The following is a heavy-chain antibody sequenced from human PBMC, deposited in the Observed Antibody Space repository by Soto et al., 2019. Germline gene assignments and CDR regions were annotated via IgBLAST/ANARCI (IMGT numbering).Heavy chain of an antibody. CDR3: ARVEYYGSGINWFDP. CDR1: GYTFTGYY. J-gene: IGHJ5*02. D-gene: IGHD3-10*01. V-gene: IGHV1-2*02. CDR2: INPNSGGT. Sequence: VASVKVSCKSSGYTFTGYYMHWVRQAPGQGLEWMGWINPNSGGTNYAQKFQGRVTMTRDTSISTAYMELSRLRSDDTAVYYCARVEYYGSGINWFDPWGQGTLVNIS.